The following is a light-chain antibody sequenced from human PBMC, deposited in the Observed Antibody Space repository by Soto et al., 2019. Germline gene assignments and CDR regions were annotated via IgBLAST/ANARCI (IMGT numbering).Light chain of an antibody. CDR1: ESVTSN. V-gene: IGKV3-15*01. CDR2: GAS. J-gene: IGKJ1*01. CDR3: QQHNSWPWT. Sequence: EIVMTQSPATLSVSPGERATLSCRASESVTSNLAWYQQKPGQAPRLLIYGASTRVTGIPARFSGSGSGTEFTLTISSLQSEDFAVYYCQQHNSWPWTFGQGTQ.